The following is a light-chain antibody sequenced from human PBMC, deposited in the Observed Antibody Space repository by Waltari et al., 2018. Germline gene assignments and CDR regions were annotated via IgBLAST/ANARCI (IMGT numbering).Light chain of an antibody. CDR3: QQYNSYSMYT. Sequence: DIQMTQSPSTLSASVVDRVTIPCRASQSISSWLAWYQQKPGKAPKLLIYDASSLESGVPSRFSGSGSGTEFTLTISSLQPDDFATYYCQQYNSYSMYTFGQGTKLEIK. V-gene: IGKV1-5*01. CDR1: QSISSW. J-gene: IGKJ2*01. CDR2: DAS.